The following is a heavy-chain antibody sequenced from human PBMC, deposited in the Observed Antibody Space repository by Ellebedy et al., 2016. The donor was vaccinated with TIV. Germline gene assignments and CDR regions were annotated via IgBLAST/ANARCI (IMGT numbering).Heavy chain of an antibody. CDR2: IGTAGDT. J-gene: IGHJ5*02. CDR3: ARSRPRGGFDP. D-gene: IGHD3-10*01. CDR1: GFTFSSYD. Sequence: GESLKISCAASGFTFSSYDMHWVRQATGKGLEWVSAIGTAGDTYYPGSVKGRFTISRENAKNSLYLQMNSLRAGDTAVYYCARSRPRGGFDPWGQGTLVTVSS. V-gene: IGHV3-13*04.